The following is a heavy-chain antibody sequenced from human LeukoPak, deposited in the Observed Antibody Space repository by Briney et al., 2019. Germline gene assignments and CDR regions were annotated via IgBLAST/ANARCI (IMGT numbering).Heavy chain of an antibody. CDR1: GFTFSSYW. D-gene: IGHD3-3*01. Sequence: PGGSLRLSCAASGFTFSSYWMSWVRQAPGKGLEWVANIKQDGSEKYYVDSVKGRFTVSRDNAKNSLYLQMNSLRAEDTAVYYCARVTTSQYYDFWSGYYLYNWFDPWGQGTLVTVSS. J-gene: IGHJ5*02. CDR3: ARVTTSQYYDFWSGYYLYNWFDP. V-gene: IGHV3-7*01. CDR2: IKQDGSEK.